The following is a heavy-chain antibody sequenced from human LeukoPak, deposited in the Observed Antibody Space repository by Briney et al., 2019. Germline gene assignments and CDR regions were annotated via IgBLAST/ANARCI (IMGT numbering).Heavy chain of an antibody. D-gene: IGHD3-16*01. Sequence: GESLKLSCAASGFTFSNFVMSWVRQAPGKGLEWVSSISDNGADTYYEDSVKGRFTISRDNSRNTLSLQMNSLRVDDTAVYYCAKDRIRGDSFWGQGTLVTVSS. CDR3: AKDRIRGDSF. CDR2: ISDNGADT. V-gene: IGHV3-23*01. CDR1: GFTFSNFV. J-gene: IGHJ4*02.